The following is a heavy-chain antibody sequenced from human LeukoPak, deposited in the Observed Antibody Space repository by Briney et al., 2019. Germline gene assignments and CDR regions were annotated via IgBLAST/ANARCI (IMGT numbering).Heavy chain of an antibody. V-gene: IGHV3-15*01. D-gene: IGHD6-19*01. J-gene: IGHJ4*02. Sequence: PGGSLSLSCAASGFPFTSAWMSWVRQAPGKGLEWVGRIKTKTDGGTPDYAAPAKGRFTISRDDSKNTLYLQMNSLKTEDTAVYYCTTYRVGEQWMIPNYWGQGTLVTVSS. CDR3: TTYRVGEQWMIPNY. CDR2: IKTKTDGGTP. CDR1: GFPFTSAW.